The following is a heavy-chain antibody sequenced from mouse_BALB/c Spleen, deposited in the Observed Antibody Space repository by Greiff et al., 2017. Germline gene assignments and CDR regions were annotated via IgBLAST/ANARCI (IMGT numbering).Heavy chain of an antibody. CDR2: ISNGGGST. CDR1: GFTFSSYT. Sequence: LQQSGGGLVQPGGSLKLSCAASGFTFSSYTMSWVRQTPEKRLEWVAYISNGGGSTYYPDTVKGRFTISRDNAKNTLYLQMSSLKSEDTAMYYCARHDGNYVDAMDYWGQGTSVTVSS. J-gene: IGHJ4*01. CDR3: ARHDGNYVDAMDY. D-gene: IGHD2-1*01. V-gene: IGHV5-12-2*01.